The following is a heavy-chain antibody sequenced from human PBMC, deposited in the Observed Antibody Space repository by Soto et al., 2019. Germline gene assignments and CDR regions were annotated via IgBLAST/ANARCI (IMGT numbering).Heavy chain of an antibody. CDR3: AKIPIRSATRRWVESY. D-gene: IGHD2-15*01. CDR2: ISGSGGST. Sequence: PGGSLRLSCAASGFTFSSYAMSWIRQAPGKGLERVSAISGSGGSTYYADSVKGRFTISRDNSKNTLYLQMNSLRAEDTALFYCAKIPIRSATRRWVESYWGQGTLVTVSS. CDR1: GFTFSSYA. J-gene: IGHJ4*02. V-gene: IGHV3-23*01.